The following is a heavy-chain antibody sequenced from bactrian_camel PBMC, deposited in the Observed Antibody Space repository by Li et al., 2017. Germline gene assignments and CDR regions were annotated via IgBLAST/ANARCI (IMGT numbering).Heavy chain of an antibody. D-gene: IGHD6*01. CDR1: GFSGGASFSARW. J-gene: IGHJ4*01. CDR3: ARVRGVVAVGFVDY. CDR2: IDSGGSTT. V-gene: IGHV3S1*01. Sequence: VQLVESGGGLVQPGGSLQLTCTASGFSGGASFSARWMYWARQAPGKGLEWVASIDSGGSTTYYADSVKGRFTASRDNAQNTVYLQMNSLKPDDTAVYSCARVRGVVAVGFVDYWGQGTQVTVS.